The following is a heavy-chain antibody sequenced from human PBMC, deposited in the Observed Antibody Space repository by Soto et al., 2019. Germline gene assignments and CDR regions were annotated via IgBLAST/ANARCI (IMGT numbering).Heavy chain of an antibody. D-gene: IGHD1-7*01. Sequence: EVQLVESGGGLVQPGGSLRLSCAASGFTFSDHYMDWVRQAPGKGLEWVGRTRNKANSYTKEYAASVKGRFTISRDDSKNSLYLQMSSLKAEDTAVYYCVSATGNYRNFDYWGQGTLVTVSS. CDR2: TRNKANSYTK. CDR3: VSATGNYRNFDY. CDR1: GFTFSDHY. V-gene: IGHV3-72*01. J-gene: IGHJ4*02.